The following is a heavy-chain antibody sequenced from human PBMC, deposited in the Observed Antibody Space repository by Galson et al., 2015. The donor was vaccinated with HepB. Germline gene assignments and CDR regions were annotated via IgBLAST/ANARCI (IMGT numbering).Heavy chain of an antibody. V-gene: IGHV4-31*03. CDR3: ARSLTTPLPFAPFFDY. Sequence: TLSLTCTVSGGSISSGGYYWSWIRQHPGKGLEWIGYIYYSGSTYYNPSLKSRVTISVDTSKNQFSLKLSSVTAADTAVYYCARSLTTPLPFAPFFDYWGQGTLVTVSS. CDR2: IYYSGST. J-gene: IGHJ4*02. D-gene: IGHD4-17*01. CDR1: GGSISSGGYY.